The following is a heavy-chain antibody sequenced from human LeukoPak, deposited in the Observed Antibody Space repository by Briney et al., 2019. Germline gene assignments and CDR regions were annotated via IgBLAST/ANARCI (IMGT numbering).Heavy chain of an antibody. CDR1: GFTFSSYS. D-gene: IGHD2-8*01. CDR3: ARDRIVLRKLHAFDI. J-gene: IGHJ3*02. CDR2: ISSSSSYI. Sequence: GGSLRLSCAASGFTFSSYSMNWVRQAPGKGLEWVSSISSSSSYIYYADSVKGRFTISRDNAKNSLYLQMNSLRAEDTAVYYCARDRIVLRKLHAFDIWGQGTMVTVSS. V-gene: IGHV3-21*01.